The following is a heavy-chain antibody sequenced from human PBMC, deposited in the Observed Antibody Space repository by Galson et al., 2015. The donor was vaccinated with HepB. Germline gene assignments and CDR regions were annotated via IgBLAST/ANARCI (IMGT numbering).Heavy chain of an antibody. J-gene: IGHJ3*02. D-gene: IGHD6-19*01. CDR3: ARDRQQWLVVGFDI. CDR2: IKQDGSEK. Sequence: SLRLSCAASGFTFSSYWMSWVRQAPGKGLEWVANIKQDGSEKYYVDSVKCRFTISRDNAKNSLYLQMNSLRAEDTSVYSCARDRQQWLVVGFDIWGQGTMVTVSS. V-gene: IGHV3-7*03. CDR1: GFTFSSYW.